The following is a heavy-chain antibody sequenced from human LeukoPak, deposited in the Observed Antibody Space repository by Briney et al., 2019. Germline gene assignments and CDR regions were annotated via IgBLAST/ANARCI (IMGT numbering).Heavy chain of an antibody. V-gene: IGHV3-30*18. Sequence: GRSLRLSCAASGFTFSSYGMRWVRQAPGKGLEWVAVISYDGSNKYYADSVKGRFTISRDNSKNTLYLQMNSLRAEDTAVYYCAKGDFIVVVPAAMDYWGQGTLVTVSS. J-gene: IGHJ4*02. D-gene: IGHD2-2*01. CDR2: ISYDGSNK. CDR1: GFTFSSYG. CDR3: AKGDFIVVVPAAMDY.